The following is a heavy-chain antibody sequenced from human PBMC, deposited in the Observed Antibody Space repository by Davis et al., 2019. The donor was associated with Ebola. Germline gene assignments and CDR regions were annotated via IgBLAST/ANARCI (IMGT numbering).Heavy chain of an antibody. J-gene: IGHJ4*02. V-gene: IGHV3-30-3*01. CDR2: ISYDGSNK. Sequence: GGSLRLSCAASGFTFSSYAMHWVRQAPGKGLEWVAVISYDGSNKYYADSVKGRFTISRDNSKNTVYLQMNSLRGDDTAIYYCTKDGPSSSSDYWGQGALVTVSS. D-gene: IGHD6-6*01. CDR3: TKDGPSSSSDY. CDR1: GFTFSSYA.